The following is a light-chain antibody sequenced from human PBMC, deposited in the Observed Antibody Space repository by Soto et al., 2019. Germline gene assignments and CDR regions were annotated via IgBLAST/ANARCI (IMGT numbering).Light chain of an antibody. V-gene: IGKV1-6*01. CDR2: HAS. Sequence: AIHMTQSPSSLSASVGDRVTITCRASQGVGLDLAWYHQRPGKAPNLLIYHASTLQSGVPSRFSGSGSGTDFTLTINSLQPEDFGTYYCLQDKYNPLTFGGGTKVDIK. CDR3: LQDKYNPLT. J-gene: IGKJ4*01. CDR1: QGVGLD.